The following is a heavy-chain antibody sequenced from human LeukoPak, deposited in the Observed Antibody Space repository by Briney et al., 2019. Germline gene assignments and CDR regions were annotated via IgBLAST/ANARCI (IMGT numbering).Heavy chain of an antibody. J-gene: IGHJ3*02. Sequence: GGSLRLSCAASGFTFSSYEMNWVRQAPGKGLKWVSYISSSGSTIYYADSVKGRFTISRDNAKNSLYLQMNSLRAEDTAVYYCAREGVQLPTHDAFDIWGQGTMVTVSS. D-gene: IGHD2-2*01. CDR1: GFTFSSYE. CDR2: ISSSGSTI. V-gene: IGHV3-48*03. CDR3: AREGVQLPTHDAFDI.